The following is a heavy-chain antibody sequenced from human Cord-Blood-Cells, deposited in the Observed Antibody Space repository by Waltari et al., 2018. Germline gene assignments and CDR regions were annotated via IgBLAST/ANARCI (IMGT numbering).Heavy chain of an antibody. V-gene: IGHV4-31*03. CDR3: ARTGGEWLEYFQH. J-gene: IGHJ1*01. Sequence: QVQLQESGPGLVKPSQTLSLTCTVSGGSISSGGYYWSWIRQHPGKGLEWIGYIYYSGSTYYNPSLQSRVTISVATSKNQFSLKLSSVTAADTAVYYCARTGGEWLEYFQHWGQGTLVTVSS. CDR1: GGSISSGGYY. D-gene: IGHD3-3*01. CDR2: IYYSGST.